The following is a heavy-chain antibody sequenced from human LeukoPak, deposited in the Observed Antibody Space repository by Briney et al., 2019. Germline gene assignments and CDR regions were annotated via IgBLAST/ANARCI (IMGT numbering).Heavy chain of an antibody. D-gene: IGHD3-22*01. Sequence: GESLKISCKGSGCSFTSYWIGWVRQMPGKGLEWMGIIYPGDSDTRYSPSFQGQVTISADKSISTAYLQWSSLKASDTAMYYCARRTRTRRSHDSSGYHYWGQGTLVTVSS. CDR1: GCSFTSYW. V-gene: IGHV5-51*01. J-gene: IGHJ4*02. CDR2: IYPGDSDT. CDR3: ARRTRTRRSHDSSGYHY.